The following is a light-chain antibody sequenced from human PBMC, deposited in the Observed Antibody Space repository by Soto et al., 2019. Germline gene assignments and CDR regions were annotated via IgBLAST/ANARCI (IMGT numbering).Light chain of an antibody. CDR2: GAS. V-gene: IGKV3-20*01. CDR3: QQYGSSPRT. Sequence: EIVLTQSPGALSLSPGERATLSCGASQSVSSSYLAWYQQKPGQAPRLLFYGASTRATGIPDRFSGSGSGTDFTLTISRLEPEDFAVYYCQQYGSSPRTFGQGTKVEIK. CDR1: QSVSSSY. J-gene: IGKJ1*01.